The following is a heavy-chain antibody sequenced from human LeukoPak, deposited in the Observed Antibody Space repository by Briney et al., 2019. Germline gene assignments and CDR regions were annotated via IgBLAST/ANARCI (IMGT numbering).Heavy chain of an antibody. CDR1: GFSFSDQY. V-gene: IGHV3-72*01. D-gene: IGHD3-16*01. J-gene: IGHJ3*02. CDR3: VRRNYVAFDI. Sequence: GGSLRPSCVASGFSFSDQYMDWVRQAPGKGLEWVGRSKNKANSYSTDYAASVKGRFIISRDESSNSQYLQMNSLKTEDTALYYCVRRNYVAFDIWGQGTMVTVSS. CDR2: SKNKANSYST.